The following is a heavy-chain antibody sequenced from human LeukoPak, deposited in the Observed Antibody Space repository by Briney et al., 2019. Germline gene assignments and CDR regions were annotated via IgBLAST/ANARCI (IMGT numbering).Heavy chain of an antibody. CDR2: ISAYNGNT. V-gene: IGHV1-18*01. Sequence: ASVKVSCKASGYTFSNYGISWVRQAPGQGLEWMGWISAYNGNTNYAQNLQGRVTMTTDTSATTAYMELRSLRSDDTAVYYCARGSDSSGYYYRYWGQGTLVTVSS. D-gene: IGHD3-22*01. CDR1: GYTFSNYG. CDR3: ARGSDSSGYYYRY. J-gene: IGHJ4*02.